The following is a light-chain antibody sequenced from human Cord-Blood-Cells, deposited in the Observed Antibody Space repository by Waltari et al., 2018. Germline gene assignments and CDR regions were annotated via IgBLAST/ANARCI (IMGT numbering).Light chain of an antibody. Sequence: QSALTQPASVSGSPGQSITISCTGTSSDVGGYNYVSWYQQHPDKAPKLMIYEVSNRPSGVSNRFSGSKSGNTASLTISGLQAEDEADYYCSSYTSSSTVVFGTGTKVTVL. CDR3: SSYTSSSTVV. J-gene: IGLJ1*01. V-gene: IGLV2-14*01. CDR2: EVS. CDR1: SSDVGGYNY.